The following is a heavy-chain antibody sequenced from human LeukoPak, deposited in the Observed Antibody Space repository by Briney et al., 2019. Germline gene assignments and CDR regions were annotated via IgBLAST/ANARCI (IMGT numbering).Heavy chain of an antibody. V-gene: IGHV3-23*01. D-gene: IGHD6-13*01. CDR2: IRGSGGST. Sequence: GGSLRLSCAASGFTFTSYAMSWVRQAPGRGLEWVSSIRGSGGSTYYADSVKGRFTISRDNSKNTLYLQMNSLRAEDTAVYYCAKDIAAAGSSFFDYWGQGALVTVSS. J-gene: IGHJ4*02. CDR3: AKDIAAAGSSFFDY. CDR1: GFTFTSYA.